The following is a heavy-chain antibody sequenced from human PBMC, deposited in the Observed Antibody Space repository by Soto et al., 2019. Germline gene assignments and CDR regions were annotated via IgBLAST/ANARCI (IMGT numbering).Heavy chain of an antibody. D-gene: IGHD1-1*01. V-gene: IGHV3-30*03. CDR1: GFTFSTYG. Sequence: GGSLRLSCAASGFTFSTYGMHWVRQAPGKGLEWVALISYDGTNKYYGDSVKGRFTISRDNPKNTLYLQMNSLRAEDTAVYYCGAHSGNYWNHLDDWGLGTLVTVSS. CDR3: GAHSGNYWNHLDD. CDR2: ISYDGTNK. J-gene: IGHJ4*02.